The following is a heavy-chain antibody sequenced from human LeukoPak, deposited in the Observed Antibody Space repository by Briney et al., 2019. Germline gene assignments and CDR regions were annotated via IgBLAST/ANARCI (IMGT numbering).Heavy chain of an antibody. D-gene: IGHD2-8*01. CDR2: IYYSGST. J-gene: IGHJ4*02. CDR1: GGAMSSGDYY. Sequence: TASETLFLNCTCSGGAMSSGDYYGSWIRQPPGKGLEWIGYIYYSGSTYYNPSLKSRVTISVDTSKNQFSLKLSSVTAADTAVYYCARTEWSYFDYWGQGTLVTVSS. V-gene: IGHV4-30-4*01. CDR3: ARTEWSYFDY.